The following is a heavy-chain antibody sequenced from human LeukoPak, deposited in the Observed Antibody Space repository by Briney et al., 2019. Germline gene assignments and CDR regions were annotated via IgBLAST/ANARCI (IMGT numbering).Heavy chain of an antibody. CDR2: IYYTGST. CDR1: GGSVRSSSYY. J-gene: IGHJ6*03. Sequence: SETLSLTCTVSGGSVRSSSYYWGCIRQPPGKGLEWIGSIYYTGSTYYNPSLKSRVTISVDTSKNQFSLRLTSVTAADTAVYYCARTTGSFYFYYYMDVWGKGTTVTVSS. D-gene: IGHD1-26*01. CDR3: ARTTGSFYFYYYMDV. V-gene: IGHV4-39*07.